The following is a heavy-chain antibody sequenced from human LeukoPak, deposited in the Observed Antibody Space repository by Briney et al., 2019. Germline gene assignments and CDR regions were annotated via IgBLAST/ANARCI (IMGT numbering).Heavy chain of an antibody. CDR3: AGVRKIQLFDY. CDR1: GVSISRGSYY. V-gene: IGHV4-61*02. CDR2: IYTSRST. Sequence: SQTLSLTCTVSGVSISRGSYYWDWLRQPAGKGLEWIGRIYTSRSTSYNPSLKSRLTISLDTAKNQFSLKLSSVPAADTAVYYCAGVRKIQLFDYWGQGTLVTVSS. D-gene: IGHD4-11*01. J-gene: IGHJ4*02.